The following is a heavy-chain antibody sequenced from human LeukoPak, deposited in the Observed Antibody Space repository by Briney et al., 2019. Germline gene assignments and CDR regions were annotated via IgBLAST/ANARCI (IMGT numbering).Heavy chain of an antibody. J-gene: IGHJ5*02. CDR3: ARGASSGWYPADWFDP. V-gene: IGHV3-11*04. Sequence: GGSLRLSCAASGFTFSDYYMSWIRQAPGKGLEWVSYISSSGTTIYYADSVKGRFTISRDNAKNSLYLQMNSLRAEDTAVYYCARGASSGWYPADWFDPWGQGTLVTVSS. CDR2: ISSSGTTI. CDR1: GFTFSDYY. D-gene: IGHD6-19*01.